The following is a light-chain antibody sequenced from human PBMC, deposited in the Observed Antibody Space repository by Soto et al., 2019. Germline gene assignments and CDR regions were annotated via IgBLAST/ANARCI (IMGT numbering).Light chain of an antibody. CDR3: QQYGSSPLT. J-gene: IGKJ4*01. CDR2: GAS. Sequence: EIVLTQSPGTLSLSPGERATLSCRASQSVSSSYLAWYQRKPGQAPRLLIYGASSRATGIPDRFSGSGSGTDFTLTISRQEPEEFAVYYCQQYGSSPLTFGGGTKVEIK. CDR1: QSVSSSY. V-gene: IGKV3-20*01.